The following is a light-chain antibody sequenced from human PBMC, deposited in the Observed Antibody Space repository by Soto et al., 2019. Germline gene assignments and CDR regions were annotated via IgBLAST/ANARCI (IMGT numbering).Light chain of an antibody. CDR1: QGIXXX. CDR2: TGS. V-gene: IGKV1-12*01. J-gene: IGKJ5*01. Sequence: DIQMTQSPSYVSASVGDRVTITXXXXQGIXXXLAWYQQKPGKAPNLLIYTGSSLQSGVPSRFSGSGSGTDFTLTINSLQPEDFATYYCQQAASFPITFGQGTRLEIK. CDR3: QQAASFPIT.